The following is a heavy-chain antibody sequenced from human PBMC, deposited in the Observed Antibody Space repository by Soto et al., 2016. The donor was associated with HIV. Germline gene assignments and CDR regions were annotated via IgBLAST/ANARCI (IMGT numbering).Heavy chain of an antibody. CDR2: INWNGGST. CDR3: ARDRGYYYGSGSSKAVYYYYGMDV. CDR1: GFTFDDYG. D-gene: IGHD3-10*01. Sequence: EVQLVESGGGVVRPGGSLRLSCAASGFTFDDYGMSWVRQAPGKGLEWVSGINWNGGSTTYADSVKGRFTISRDNAENFLYLQMNSLRAEDTALYYCARDRGYYYGSGSSKAVYYYYGMDVWGQGTTVTVSS. V-gene: IGHV3-20*04. J-gene: IGHJ6*02.